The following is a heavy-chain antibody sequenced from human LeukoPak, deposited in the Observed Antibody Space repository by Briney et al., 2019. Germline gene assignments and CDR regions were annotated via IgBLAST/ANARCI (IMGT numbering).Heavy chain of an antibody. D-gene: IGHD4-17*01. J-gene: IGHJ4*02. CDR1: GFTFSSYE. Sequence: GGSLRLSCAASGFTFSSYEMNWVRQAPGKGLEWVSYISSSGSTIYYADSAKGRFTTSRDNSKNTLYLRMNSLRAEDTALYYCARDRNFGDYAGDFDYWGQGTLVTVSS. CDR3: ARDRNFGDYAGDFDY. CDR2: ISSSGSTI. V-gene: IGHV3-48*03.